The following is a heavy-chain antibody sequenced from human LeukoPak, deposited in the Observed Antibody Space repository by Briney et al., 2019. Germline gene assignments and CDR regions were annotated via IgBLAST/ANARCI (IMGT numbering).Heavy chain of an antibody. CDR1: GYTFTSYG. CDR2: ISAYNGNT. D-gene: IGHD3-16*01. J-gene: IGHJ6*03. V-gene: IGHV1-18*01. CDR3: ARVGSLKGYYYYMDV. Sequence: ASVKVSCKASGYTFTSYGISWVRQAPGQGLEWMGWISAYNGNTNYAQKLQGRVTMTTDTSTSTAYMELRSLRSDDTAVYYCARVGSLKGYYYYMDVWGKGTTVTVSS.